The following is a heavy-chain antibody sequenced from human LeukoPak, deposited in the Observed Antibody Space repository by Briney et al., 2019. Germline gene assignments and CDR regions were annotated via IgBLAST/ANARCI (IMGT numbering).Heavy chain of an antibody. J-gene: IGHJ5*02. Sequence: GSSVKVSCKASGGTFSSYAISWERQAPGQGLEWMGGIIPIFGTANYAQKFQGRVTITTDESTSTAYMELSSLRSEDTAVYYCARGLIIPLNGWYIELWGQGTLVTVSS. V-gene: IGHV1-69*05. CDR2: IIPIFGTA. D-gene: IGHD6-19*01. CDR1: GGTFSSYA. CDR3: ARGLIIPLNGWYIEL.